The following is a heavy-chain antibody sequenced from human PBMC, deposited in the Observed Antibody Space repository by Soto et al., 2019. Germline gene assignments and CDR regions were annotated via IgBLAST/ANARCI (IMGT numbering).Heavy chain of an antibody. D-gene: IGHD2-8*01. CDR3: AKDDPLMVPGELYGMDV. CDR2: ISGSGGST. V-gene: IGHV3-23*01. J-gene: IGHJ6*02. CDR1: GFTFSSYA. Sequence: GGSLRLSCAASGFTFSSYAMSWVRQAPGKGLEWVSAISGSGGSTYYADSVKGRFTISRDNSKNTLYLQMNSLRAEDTAVYYCAKDDPLMVPGELYGMDVWGQGTTVTVSS.